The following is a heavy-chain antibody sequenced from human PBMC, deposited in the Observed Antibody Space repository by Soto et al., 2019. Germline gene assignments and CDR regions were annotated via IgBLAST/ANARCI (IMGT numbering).Heavy chain of an antibody. Sequence: EVQLLESGGGLVQPGGSLRLSCAASGFTFSSYAMSWVRQAPGKGLEWVSAISGSGGSTYYADSVKGRFTISRDNSKNTLYLQMNSLRDEDTAVYYCAKDSSPYGSGSSHLGWFDPWGQGTLVTVSS. CDR3: AKDSSPYGSGSSHLGWFDP. CDR2: ISGSGGST. V-gene: IGHV3-23*01. CDR1: GFTFSSYA. J-gene: IGHJ5*02. D-gene: IGHD3-10*01.